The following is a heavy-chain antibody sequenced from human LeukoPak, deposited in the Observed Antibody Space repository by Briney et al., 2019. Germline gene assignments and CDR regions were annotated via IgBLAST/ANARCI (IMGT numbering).Heavy chain of an antibody. D-gene: IGHD4-17*01. Sequence: ASEKVSCKASGYTFTSYGISWVRQAPGQGLEWMGWISAYNGNTNYAQKLQGRVTMTTDTSTSTAYMELRSLRSDDTAVYYCARPTVTDDYYYYGMDVWGQGTTVTVSS. J-gene: IGHJ6*02. CDR3: ARPTVTDDYYYYGMDV. CDR2: ISAYNGNT. CDR1: GYTFTSYG. V-gene: IGHV1-18*01.